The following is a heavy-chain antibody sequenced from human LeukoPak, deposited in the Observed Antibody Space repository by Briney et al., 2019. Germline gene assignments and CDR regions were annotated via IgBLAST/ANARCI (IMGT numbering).Heavy chain of an antibody. J-gene: IGHJ2*01. D-gene: IGHD4-11*01. CDR3: ARRVYSNYWYFDL. Sequence: GESLKISCKGSGYSFTNYWIGWVRQMPGKGLEGIGSIYPGDSDARYGPACQGQVTILADQSISTAYLQWSSLKASDTAIYYCARRVYSNYWYFDLWGRGTLVTVSS. CDR2: IYPGDSDA. CDR1: GYSFTNYW. V-gene: IGHV5-51*01.